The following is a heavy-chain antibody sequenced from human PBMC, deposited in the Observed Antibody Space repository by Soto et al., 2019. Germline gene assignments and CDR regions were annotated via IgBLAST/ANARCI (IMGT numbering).Heavy chain of an antibody. CDR3: ARDLGYCRSGTCYREWFDP. CDR1: RYTFNAQG. CDR2: VSGDNSHT. D-gene: IGHD2-2*01. J-gene: IGHJ5*02. Sequence: SVKLSCKASRYTFNAQGISWLRQAPGRGLEWMGWVSGDNSHTNYAQSLQDRVTMTTDISTNTAYMELRSLRSDDTAVYYCARDLGYCRSGTCYREWFDPWGQGTLVTVSS. V-gene: IGHV1-18*01.